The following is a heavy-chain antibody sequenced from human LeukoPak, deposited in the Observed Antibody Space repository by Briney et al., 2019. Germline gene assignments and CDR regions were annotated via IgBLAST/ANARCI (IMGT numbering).Heavy chain of an antibody. Sequence: GASVKVSCKASGFTXTTSAVQWVRQARGQRLEWIGWIVVGSGNTNYAQKFQERVTITRDMSTSTVYMDLSSQRSEDTAVYYCAAASNYYDRSNYYSYAMDVWGQGTTVTVSS. CDR1: GFTXTTSA. CDR2: IVVGSGNT. V-gene: IGHV1-58*01. D-gene: IGHD3-22*01. CDR3: AAASNYYDRSNYYSYAMDV. J-gene: IGHJ6*02.